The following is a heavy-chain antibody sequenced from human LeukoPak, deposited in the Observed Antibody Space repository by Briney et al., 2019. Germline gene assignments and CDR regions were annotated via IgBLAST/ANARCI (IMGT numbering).Heavy chain of an antibody. J-gene: IGHJ4*02. Sequence: GGSLRLSCAASGFTFSSYWMHWVRQAPGKGLVWASRINSDGSSTSYADSVKGRFTISRDNAKNTLYLQMNSLRAEDTAVYYCARGAPVIVVVVAATPDYWGQGTLVTVSS. CDR2: INSDGSST. D-gene: IGHD2-15*01. CDR1: GFTFSSYW. CDR3: ARGAPVIVVVVAATPDY. V-gene: IGHV3-74*01.